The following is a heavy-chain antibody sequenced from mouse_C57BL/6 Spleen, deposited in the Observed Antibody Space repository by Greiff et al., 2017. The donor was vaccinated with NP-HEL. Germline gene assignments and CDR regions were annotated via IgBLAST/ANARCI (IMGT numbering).Heavy chain of an antibody. CDR1: GISITTGNYR. CDR2: IYYSGTI. Sequence: DVKLVESGPGLVKPSQTVFLTCTVTGISITTGNYRWSWIRQFPGNKLEWIGYIYYSGTITYNPSLTRRTTITRDTPKNQFFLEMNSLTAEDTATYYGARDGYDGYDYYAMDYWGQGTSVTVSS. V-gene: IGHV3-5*01. J-gene: IGHJ4*01. D-gene: IGHD2-3*01. CDR3: ARDGYDGYDYYAMDY.